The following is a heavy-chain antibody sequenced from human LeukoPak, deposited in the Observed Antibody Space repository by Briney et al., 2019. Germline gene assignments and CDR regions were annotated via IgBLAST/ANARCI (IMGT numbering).Heavy chain of an antibody. J-gene: IGHJ4*02. D-gene: IGHD3-22*01. CDR1: GFTFSSYS. CDR3: AKEMVDYYDSSGAPNDY. CDR2: ISSSSSYI. Sequence: GGSLRLSCAASGFTFSSYSMNWVRQAPGKGLEWVSSISSSSSYIYYADSVKGRFTISRDNAKNSLYLQMNSLRAEDTAVYYCAKEMVDYYDSSGAPNDYWGQGTLVTVSS. V-gene: IGHV3-21*04.